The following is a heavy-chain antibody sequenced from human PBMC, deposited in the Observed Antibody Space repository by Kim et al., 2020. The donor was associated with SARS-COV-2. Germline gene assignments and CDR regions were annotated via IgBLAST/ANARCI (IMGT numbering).Heavy chain of an antibody. D-gene: IGHD5-12*01. Sequence: SETLSLTCTVSGGSISSYYWSWIRQPPGKGLEWIGYIYYSGSTNYNPSLKSRVTISVDTSKNQFSLKLSSVTAADTAVYYCARGSYPGGYSGYDSSWGQGTLVTVSS. CDR1: GGSISSYY. J-gene: IGHJ5*02. CDR2: IYYSGST. CDR3: ARGSYPGGYSGYDSS. V-gene: IGHV4-59*13.